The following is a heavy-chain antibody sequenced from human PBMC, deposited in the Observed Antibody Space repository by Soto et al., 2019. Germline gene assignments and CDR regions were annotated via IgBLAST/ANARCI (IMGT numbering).Heavy chain of an antibody. V-gene: IGHV4-4*02. CDR3: VRAGGSESKVY. CDR1: GGSISNIDW. D-gene: IGHD5-12*01. CDR2: IDHTGST. Sequence: QVQVQESGPGLVKPSGTLSLTCAVSGGSISNIDWWSWVRQPPGKGLEWIGEIDHTGSTHYNPSLPSRVILPVALSQPPLSLQLTPVTAADTAVYYCVRAGGSESKVYWGQGTLVTVSS. J-gene: IGHJ4*02.